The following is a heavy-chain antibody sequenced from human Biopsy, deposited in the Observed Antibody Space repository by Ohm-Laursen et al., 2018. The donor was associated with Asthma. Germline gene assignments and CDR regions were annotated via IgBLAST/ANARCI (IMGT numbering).Heavy chain of an antibody. CDR3: ARAVDYSHYYGIDV. Sequence: GASDNVAHKASGDTFNSAGITWVRQAPGQGLEWMGWSSVYNGNTKVAQKIQDRVTMITDTSTSTAYMELRSLRSDDTAVYFCARAVDYSHYYGIDVWGQGTTVTVS. J-gene: IGHJ6*02. CDR1: GDTFNSAG. D-gene: IGHD3-10*01. CDR2: SSVYNGNT. V-gene: IGHV1-18*01.